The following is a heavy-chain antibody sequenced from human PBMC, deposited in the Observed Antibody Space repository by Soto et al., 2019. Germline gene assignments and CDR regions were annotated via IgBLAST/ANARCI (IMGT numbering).Heavy chain of an antibody. D-gene: IGHD3-10*01. V-gene: IGHV4-30-4*01. Sequence: SETLSLTCTVSGGSISSGDYYWSWIRQPPGKGLEWIGYISYSGSSYYNPSLKSRVTISVDTSKNQFSLRLSSVTAADTAVYYCASSKTYYYASGINWGQGTLVTVSS. CDR1: GGSISSGDYY. CDR3: ASSKTYYYASGIN. CDR2: ISYSGSS. J-gene: IGHJ4*02.